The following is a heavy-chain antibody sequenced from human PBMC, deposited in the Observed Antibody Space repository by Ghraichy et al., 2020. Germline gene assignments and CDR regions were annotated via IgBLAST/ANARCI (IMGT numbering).Heavy chain of an antibody. CDR1: GGSFSGYY. J-gene: IGHJ4*02. V-gene: IGHV4-34*01. CDR3: ARGGSYYWGALGY. CDR2: INHSGST. D-gene: IGHD1-26*01. Sequence: ESLNISCAIYGGSFSGYYCSWIRQAPGKGLEWIGEINHSGSTNYNPSLESRVTISVDTSKNQLSLKLNSVSAADTAVYYCARGGSYYWGALGYWGPGTLVTVSS.